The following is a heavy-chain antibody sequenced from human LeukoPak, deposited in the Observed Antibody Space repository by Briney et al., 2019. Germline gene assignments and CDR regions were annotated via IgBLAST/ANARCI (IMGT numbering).Heavy chain of an antibody. D-gene: IGHD6-13*01. J-gene: IGHJ5*02. V-gene: IGHV3-7*04. CDR2: IRQDGSER. CDR1: GFTFSGFS. Sequence: GGSLRLSCAASGFTFSGFSMSWVRQSPTKGLEWVANIRQDGSERYYVDSVKGRFTISRDNAKNSLSLQMNNLRVEDTAVYYCARAAGTFDWFDPWGQGTLVTVSS. CDR3: ARAAGTFDWFDP.